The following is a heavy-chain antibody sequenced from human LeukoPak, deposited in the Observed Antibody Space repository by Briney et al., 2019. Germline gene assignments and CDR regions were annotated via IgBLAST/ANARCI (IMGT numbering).Heavy chain of an antibody. CDR1: GFTFSSYA. CDR3: AKDRPSRMAGITRTGYFDY. V-gene: IGHV3-23*01. Sequence: GGSLRLSCAASGFTFSSYAMSWVRQAPGKGLEWASAISGSGGSTYYADSVKGRFTISRDNSKNTLYLQMNSLRAEDTAVYYCAKDRPSRMAGITRTGYFDYWGQGTLVTVSS. CDR2: ISGSGGST. J-gene: IGHJ4*02. D-gene: IGHD1-20*01.